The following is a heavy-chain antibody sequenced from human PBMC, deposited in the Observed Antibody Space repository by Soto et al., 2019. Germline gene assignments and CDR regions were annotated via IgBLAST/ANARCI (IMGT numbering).Heavy chain of an antibody. V-gene: IGHV3-48*01. D-gene: IGHD6-19*01. J-gene: IGHJ4*02. CDR2: ISSSSSTI. CDR1: GFTFSSYS. Sequence: GGSLRLSCAASGFTFSSYSMNWVRQAPGKGLEWVSYISSSSSTIYYADSVKGRFTISRDNAKNSLYLQMNSLRAEDTAVYYCARVVGRSKGRQWLANYFDYWGQGTLVTVSS. CDR3: ARVVGRSKGRQWLANYFDY.